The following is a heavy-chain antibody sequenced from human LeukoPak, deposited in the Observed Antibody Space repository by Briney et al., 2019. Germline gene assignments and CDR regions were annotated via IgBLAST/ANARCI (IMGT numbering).Heavy chain of an antibody. J-gene: IGHJ4*02. CDR3: AKDFRYYDKGY. Sequence: GGSLRLSCAAAGFTFSSYAMSWVRQAPGKGLEWVSAISGSGGSTYYADSVKGRFTISRDNSKNTLYLQMNSLRAEDTAVYYCAKDFRYYDKGYWGQGTLVTVSS. V-gene: IGHV3-23*01. CDR2: ISGSGGST. D-gene: IGHD3-22*01. CDR1: GFTFSSYA.